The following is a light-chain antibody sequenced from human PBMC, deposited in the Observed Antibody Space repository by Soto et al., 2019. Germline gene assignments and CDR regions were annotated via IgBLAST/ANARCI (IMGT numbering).Light chain of an antibody. CDR3: QQYYRAPPT. V-gene: IGKV1-39*01. CDR2: AAS. CDR1: QSIVSY. J-gene: IGKJ1*01. Sequence: DIQMTQSPSSLSASVADRVSITCRASQSIVSYLNWYQQKPGKAPKLLIYAASSLQSGVPSRFSGSGSGTDFTLTISSLQAEDVAVYYCQQYYRAPPTFGQGTKVDI.